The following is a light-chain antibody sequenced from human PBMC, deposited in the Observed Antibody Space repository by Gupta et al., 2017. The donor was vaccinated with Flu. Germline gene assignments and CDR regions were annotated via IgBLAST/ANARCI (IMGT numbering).Light chain of an antibody. CDR1: QNLLHSYGKTY. J-gene: IGKJ4*01. CDR3: LQSLKFPFT. CDR2: EVS. Sequence: ISCKSSQNLLHSYGKTYLDWYMQKKGQPPHLLIYEVSNRFSGVPERISGSGSGTDFTLKISRVEAEDVGVYYCLQSLKFPFTFGGGTKVEIK. V-gene: IGKV2D-29*01.